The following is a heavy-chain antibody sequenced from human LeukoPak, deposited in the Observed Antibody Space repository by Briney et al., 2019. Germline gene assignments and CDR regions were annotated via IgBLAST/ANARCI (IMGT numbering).Heavy chain of an antibody. V-gene: IGHV3-23*01. CDR1: GFTFSSYS. D-gene: IGHD6-19*01. CDR2: ISGSGDST. Sequence: PGWSLRLSCAASGFTFSSYSMNWVRRAPGKGLEWVSTISGSGDSTYYADSVKGRFTISRDNSKNTLYLQMNSLRVEDTAVYYCAKSPDVAGTGRFDYWGQGTLVTVSS. J-gene: IGHJ4*02. CDR3: AKSPDVAGTGRFDY.